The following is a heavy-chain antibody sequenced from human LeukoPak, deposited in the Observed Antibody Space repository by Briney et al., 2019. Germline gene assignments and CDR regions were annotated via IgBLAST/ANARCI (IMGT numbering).Heavy chain of an antibody. D-gene: IGHD6-6*01. CDR2: IYYSGST. J-gene: IGHJ4*02. V-gene: IGHV4-39*01. CDR3: ARREGARPMDY. Sequence: SETLSLTCTVSGGSVSRSTYYWGWIRQPPGKGLEWIGNIYYSGSTYYNPSLKSRVTISVDTSKNRFSLKLSSVTAADTAVYYCARREGARPMDYWGQGTLVTVSS. CDR1: GGSVSRSTYY.